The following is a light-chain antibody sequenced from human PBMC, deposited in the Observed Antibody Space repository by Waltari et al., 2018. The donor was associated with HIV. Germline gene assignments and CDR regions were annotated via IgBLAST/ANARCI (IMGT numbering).Light chain of an antibody. Sequence: DIVVTQTPLFLSVTPGQPASISCKSSQSLLYTDGKTYLYWYLQKAGQSPQLLIYEASNRFSGVPDRVSGSGSGTDFTLNIGRVEAEDVGVYYCVQSINFWTFGQGTRVEMK. CDR1: QSLLYTDGKTY. J-gene: IGKJ1*01. V-gene: IGKV2D-29*02. CDR2: EAS. CDR3: VQSINFWT.